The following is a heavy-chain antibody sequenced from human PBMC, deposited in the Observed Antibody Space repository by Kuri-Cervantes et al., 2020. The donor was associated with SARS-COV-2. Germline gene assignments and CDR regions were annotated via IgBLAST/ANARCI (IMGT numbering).Heavy chain of an antibody. Sequence: GESLKISCAASGFTFSSYAMHWVRQAPGKGLEWVAVISGSGGSTYYADSVKGRFTISRDNSKNTLYLQMNSLRAEDTAVYYCARSPGDGDYDPFDYWGQGTLVTVSS. CDR2: ISGSGGST. D-gene: IGHD4-17*01. V-gene: IGHV3-23*01. J-gene: IGHJ4*02. CDR3: ARSPGDGDYDPFDY. CDR1: GFTFSSYA.